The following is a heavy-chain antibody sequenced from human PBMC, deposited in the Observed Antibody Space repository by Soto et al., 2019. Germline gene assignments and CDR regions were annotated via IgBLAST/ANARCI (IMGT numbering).Heavy chain of an antibody. CDR3: AKGRVRIVGATTVGGPFGY. J-gene: IGHJ4*02. Sequence: GRSLRLSCAASGFTFSSYGMHWVRQAPGKGLEWVGVISYDGSNKYCADSVKGRFTISRDNSTNTLYLQLNSLRAEDTAVYYCAKGRVRIVGATTVGGPFGYSGQGALVNLSS. CDR1: GFTFSSYG. D-gene: IGHD1-26*01. V-gene: IGHV3-30*18. CDR2: ISYDGSNK.